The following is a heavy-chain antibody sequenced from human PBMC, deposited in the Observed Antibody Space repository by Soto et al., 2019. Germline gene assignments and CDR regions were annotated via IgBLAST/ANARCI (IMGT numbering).Heavy chain of an antibody. V-gene: IGHV3-21*04. D-gene: IGHD5-12*01. CDR2: ISSSSSYI. J-gene: IGHJ5*02. Sequence: PGWSLRLSCAGSGFTFSDYGMSWVRRAPGKGPEWVSSISSSSSYIYYADSVKGRFTISRDNAKNSLYLQMNNLRADDTAAYYCAKGGPTFLNWFGPWGQGTLVNVSA. CDR1: GFTFSDYG. CDR3: AKGGPTFLNWFGP.